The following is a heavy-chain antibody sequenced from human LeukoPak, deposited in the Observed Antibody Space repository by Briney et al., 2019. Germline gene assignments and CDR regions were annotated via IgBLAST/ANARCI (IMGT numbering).Heavy chain of an antibody. V-gene: IGHV4-61*02. CDR1: SGSFSSGSHY. Sequence: PSQTLSLTCTVSSGSFSSGSHYWSWVRQPAGKGLEWIGRINTSGSTSYNPSLKSRVTISVDTSKNQFSLNLSSVTAADTAVYYCARGYSSSWYYNWFDPWGQGTLVTVSS. D-gene: IGHD6-13*01. CDR3: ARGYSSSWYYNWFDP. J-gene: IGHJ5*02. CDR2: INTSGST.